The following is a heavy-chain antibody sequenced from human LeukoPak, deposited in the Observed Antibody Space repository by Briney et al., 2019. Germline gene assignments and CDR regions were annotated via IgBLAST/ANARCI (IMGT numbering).Heavy chain of an antibody. J-gene: IGHJ4*02. V-gene: IGHV3-23*01. CDR2: ISGSGGST. D-gene: IGHD3-3*01. CDR3: AKEPPYYDFWSGYSKFDY. Sequence: GGSLRLSCAASGFTFSSYAMSWVRQAPGKGLEWVSAISGSGGSTYYADSVKGRFTISRDNSKNTLYLQMNSLRAEDTAVYYCAKEPPYYDFWSGYSKFDYWGQGTLVTVSS. CDR1: GFTFSSYA.